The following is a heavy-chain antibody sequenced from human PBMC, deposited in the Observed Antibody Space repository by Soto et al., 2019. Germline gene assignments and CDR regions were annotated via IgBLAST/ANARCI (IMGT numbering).Heavy chain of an antibody. Sequence: ASVKVSCKASGYTFTSYDINWVRQATGQGLEWMGWMNPNSGNTGYAQKFQGRVTMTRNTSISTAYMELSSLRSEDTAVYYCARGHTYCGGGSCYLNWFDPWGQGTLVTVSS. CDR1: GYTFTSYD. CDR2: MNPNSGNT. CDR3: ARGHTYCGGGSCYLNWFDP. D-gene: IGHD2-15*01. J-gene: IGHJ5*02. V-gene: IGHV1-8*01.